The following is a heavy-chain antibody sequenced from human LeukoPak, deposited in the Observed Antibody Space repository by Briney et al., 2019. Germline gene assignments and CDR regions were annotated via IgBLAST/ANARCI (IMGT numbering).Heavy chain of an antibody. D-gene: IGHD3-10*01. Sequence: GGSLRLSCAASGFTFSSYGMHWVRQAPGKGLEWVAFIRYDGSNKYYADSVKGRFTISRDNSKNTLYLQMNSLRAEDTAVYYCARGLWASGSFDYWGQGTLVTVSS. CDR2: IRYDGSNK. CDR1: GFTFSSYG. J-gene: IGHJ4*02. V-gene: IGHV3-30*02. CDR3: ARGLWASGSFDY.